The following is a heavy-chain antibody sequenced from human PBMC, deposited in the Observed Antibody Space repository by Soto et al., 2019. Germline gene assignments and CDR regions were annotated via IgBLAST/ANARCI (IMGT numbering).Heavy chain of an antibody. V-gene: IGHV3-23*01. CDR3: ARGAVMPDS. D-gene: IGHD3-16*01. CDR1: GFTFDSFA. CDR2: ISASGGST. Sequence: EVQLLESGGGLGQPGGSLRLSCAASGFTFDSFAMTWVRQAPGKGLEWVSAISASGGSTFYADSVKGRFTISRDSSKNTLYLQMNSLRAEDTAVYYCARGAVMPDSWGQGTLVTVSS. J-gene: IGHJ4*02.